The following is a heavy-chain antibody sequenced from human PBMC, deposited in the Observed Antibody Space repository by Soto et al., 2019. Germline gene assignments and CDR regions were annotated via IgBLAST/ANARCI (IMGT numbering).Heavy chain of an antibody. D-gene: IGHD3-22*01. J-gene: IGHJ5*01. CDR3: ARDRLKGYDSSGFYS. V-gene: IGHV1-18*01. Sequence: ASVKVSCKASGGTFSSYAISWVRQAPGQGLEWMGWINPSDGNRNFAQKFEDRVTMTTATSTNTVFLELRSLKSDDTAIYYCARDRLKGYDSSGFYSWGQRTMLTVYS. CDR2: INPSDGNR. CDR1: GGTFSSYA.